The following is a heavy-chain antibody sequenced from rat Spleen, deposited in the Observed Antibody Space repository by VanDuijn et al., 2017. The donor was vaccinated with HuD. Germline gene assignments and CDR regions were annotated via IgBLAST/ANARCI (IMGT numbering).Heavy chain of an antibody. CDR3: TTEADYGGYSGSPRWFDY. J-gene: IGHJ2*01. D-gene: IGHD1-11*01. CDR1: GFTFSNYD. V-gene: IGHV5-20*01. Sequence: EVQLVESGGGLVQPGRSMKLSCAASGFTFSNYDMAWVRQAPTKGLEWVASISYDGRSTYYRDSVKGRFTISRDNAKSTLYLQMDSLRSEDTATYYCTTEADYGGYSGSPRWFDYWGQGVMVTVSS. CDR2: ISYDGRST.